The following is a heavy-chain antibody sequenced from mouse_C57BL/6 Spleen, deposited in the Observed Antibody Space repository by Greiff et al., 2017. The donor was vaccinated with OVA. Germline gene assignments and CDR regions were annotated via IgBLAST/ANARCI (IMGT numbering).Heavy chain of an antibody. J-gene: IGHJ2*01. D-gene: IGHD4-1*01. CDR2: IDPSDSYT. CDR1: GYTFTSYW. V-gene: IGHV1-69*01. CDR3: ARALGRRFDY. Sequence: QVQLKQPGAELVMPGASVKLSCKASGYTFTSYWMHWVKQRPGQGLEWIGEIDPSDSYTNYNQKFKGKSTLTVDKSSSTAYMQLSSLTSEDSAVYYCARALGRRFDYWGQGTTLTVSS.